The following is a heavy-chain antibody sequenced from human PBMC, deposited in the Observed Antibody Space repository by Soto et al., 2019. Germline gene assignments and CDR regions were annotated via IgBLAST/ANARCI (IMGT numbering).Heavy chain of an antibody. CDR3: ARGRDGDY. CDR1: GYAFTTYG. J-gene: IGHJ4*02. CDR2: ISAHNGNT. Sequence: QVHLVQSGAEVKKPGASVKVSCKGSGYAFTTYGITWVRQAPGQGLEWMGWISAHNGNTNYAQKLQGRVTVTSDTSKSTAYMELRSLRSDDTAVYYCARGRDGDYWGQGALVTVSS. D-gene: IGHD6-6*01. V-gene: IGHV1-18*01.